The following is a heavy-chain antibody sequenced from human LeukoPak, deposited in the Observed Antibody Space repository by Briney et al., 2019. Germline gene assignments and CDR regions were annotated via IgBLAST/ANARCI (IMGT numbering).Heavy chain of an antibody. D-gene: IGHD3-22*01. CDR1: GFTFSNYW. CDR3: ATNYYDSSGTYHYYYMDV. J-gene: IGHJ6*03. V-gene: IGHV3-7*01. CDR2: IKQDGSEK. Sequence: GGSLRLSCAASGFTFSNYWMNWVRQAPGKGLEWVANIKQDGSEKYYVDSVEGRFTVSRDNTKNSLYLQMNSLRAEDTAVYYCATNYYDSSGTYHYYYMDVWGKGTTVTVSS.